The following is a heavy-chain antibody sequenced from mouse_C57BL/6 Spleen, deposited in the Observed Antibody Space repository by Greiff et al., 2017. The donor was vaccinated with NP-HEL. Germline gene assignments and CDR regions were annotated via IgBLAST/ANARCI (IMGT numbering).Heavy chain of an antibody. V-gene: IGHV1-26*01. J-gene: IGHJ4*01. CDR1: GYTFTDYY. Sequence: EVQLQQSGPELVKPGASVKISCKASGYTFTDYYMNWVKQSHGKSLEWIGDINPNNGGTSYNQKFKGKATLTVDKSSSTAYMELRSLTSEDSAVYYCARWGGSSPYAMDYWGQGTSVTVSS. CDR2: INPNNGGT. CDR3: ARWGGSSPYAMDY. D-gene: IGHD1-1*01.